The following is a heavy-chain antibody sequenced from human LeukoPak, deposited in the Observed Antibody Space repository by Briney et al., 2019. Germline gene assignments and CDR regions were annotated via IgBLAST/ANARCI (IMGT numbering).Heavy chain of an antibody. V-gene: IGHV4-39*07. Sequence: PSETLSLTCTVSGGSLSSSSYYWGWIRQPPGKGLEWIGRMYTNGEYDYNPSLKSRVTMSVDTSKKQFSLKLNSMTAADTAVYYCARGYYGGAVDSWGQGILVIVSS. CDR1: GGSLSSSSYY. D-gene: IGHD3-16*01. J-gene: IGHJ4*02. CDR2: MYTNGEY. CDR3: ARGYYGGAVDS.